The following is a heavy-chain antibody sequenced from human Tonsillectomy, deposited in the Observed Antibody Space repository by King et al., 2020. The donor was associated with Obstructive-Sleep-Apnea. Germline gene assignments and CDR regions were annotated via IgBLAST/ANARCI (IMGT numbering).Heavy chain of an antibody. Sequence: VQLVESGAEVKKPGESLKISCEVSAFDFNSYWVGWVRQMPGKGLEWMGVIYPGDSDTRYSPSFSGHVTISVDESITTAYLQWSNLRASDTALYYCAASRYFYAAGTYFDYWGHGTLLTVSS. CDR1: AFDFNSYW. CDR3: AASRYFYAAGTYFDY. V-gene: IGHV5-51*01. D-gene: IGHD2/OR15-2a*01. CDR2: IYPGDSDT. J-gene: IGHJ4*01.